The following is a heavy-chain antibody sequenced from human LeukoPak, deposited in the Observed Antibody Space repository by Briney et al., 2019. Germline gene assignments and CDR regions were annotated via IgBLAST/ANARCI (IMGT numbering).Heavy chain of an antibody. CDR1: GYTFTGYF. CDR3: AKIGVSGSYWDFDS. Sequence: GASVKVSCKPSGYTFTGYFTHCVRQAPGQGLEWMGWIDPRNGGTKYAQKFEGRVTMTRDTSISTAYMELSSLRSDDTAMYYCAKIGVSGSYWDFDSWRQGTLVTVSS. CDR2: IDPRNGGT. D-gene: IGHD1-26*01. V-gene: IGHV1-2*02. J-gene: IGHJ4*02.